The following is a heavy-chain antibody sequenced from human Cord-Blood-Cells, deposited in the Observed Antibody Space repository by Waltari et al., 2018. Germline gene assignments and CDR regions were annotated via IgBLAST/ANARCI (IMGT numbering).Heavy chain of an antibody. V-gene: IGHV1-2*02. J-gene: IGHJ5*02. D-gene: IGHD3-10*01. CDR2: INPNSGGT. Sequence: QVQLVQSGAEVKKPGASVKVSCKASGYTFTGYYMHWVRQAPGQGLEWMGWINPNSGGTNYAQKFQGRGTMTRDTSISTAYMELSRLRSDDTAVYYCARSVTMVRGVTPNNWFDPWGQGTLVTVSS. CDR3: ARSVTMVRGVTPNNWFDP. CDR1: GYTFTGYY.